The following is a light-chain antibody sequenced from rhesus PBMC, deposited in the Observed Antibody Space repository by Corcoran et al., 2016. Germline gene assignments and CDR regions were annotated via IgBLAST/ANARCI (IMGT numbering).Light chain of an antibody. Sequence: DIQMTQSPSSLSASVGDTVTITCRASQDISSWLAWYQQKPGKAPKLLVYKESSLRSGVPSRCSGRGCGKDFPCPLSSLQSEDFATYYCQQYGSRPWTFGQGTKVEI. CDR3: QQYGSRPWT. CDR2: KES. CDR1: QDISSW. V-gene: IGKV1-22*01. J-gene: IGKJ1*01.